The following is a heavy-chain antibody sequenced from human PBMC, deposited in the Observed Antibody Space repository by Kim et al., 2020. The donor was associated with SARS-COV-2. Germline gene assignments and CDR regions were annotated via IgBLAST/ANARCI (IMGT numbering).Heavy chain of an antibody. J-gene: IGHJ6*02. Sequence: SETLSLTCTVSGGSISSYYWSWIRQPPVKGLEWIGYIYYSGSTNYNPSLKSRVTISVDTSKNQFSLKLSSVTAADTAVYYCARGYYDSSGYLYYYYGMDVWGQGTTVTVSS. CDR3: ARGYYDSSGYLYYYYGMDV. V-gene: IGHV4-59*13. D-gene: IGHD3-22*01. CDR2: IYYSGST. CDR1: GGSISSYY.